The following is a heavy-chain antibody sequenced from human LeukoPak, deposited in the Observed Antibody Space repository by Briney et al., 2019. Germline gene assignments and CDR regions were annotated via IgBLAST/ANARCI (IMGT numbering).Heavy chain of an antibody. CDR2: IHHNGSI. J-gene: IGHJ4*02. Sequence: SETLSLTCAVSGVSISSNLWWTWVRPPPGKGLEWIAEIHHNGSINYNPSLKSRVTISVDKAKNQFSLNLNSVTAADTAVYYCARGGDRSFDYWGQGTLVTVSS. CDR1: GVSISSNLW. D-gene: IGHD3-10*01. V-gene: IGHV4-4*02. CDR3: ARGGDRSFDY.